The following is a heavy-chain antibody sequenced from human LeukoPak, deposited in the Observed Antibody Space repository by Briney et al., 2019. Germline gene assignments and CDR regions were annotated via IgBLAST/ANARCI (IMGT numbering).Heavy chain of an antibody. Sequence: WASVTVSCTASGYTFTSYYMHWVRQAPGQGLEWMGIINPSGGSTSYAQKFQGRVTMTRDMSTSTVYMQLSSLRSEDTAVYYCARGSGSHLDYWGQGTLVTVSS. J-gene: IGHJ4*02. CDR2: INPSGGST. CDR1: GYTFTSYY. V-gene: IGHV1-46*01. CDR3: ARGSGSHLDY. D-gene: IGHD3-10*01.